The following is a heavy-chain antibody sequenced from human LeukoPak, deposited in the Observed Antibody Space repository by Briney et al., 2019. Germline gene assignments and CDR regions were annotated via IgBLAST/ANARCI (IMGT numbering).Heavy chain of an antibody. D-gene: IGHD5-24*01. CDR1: GFTFDDYG. V-gene: IGHV3-7*01. Sequence: PGGSLRLSCAASGFTFDDYGMSWVRQAPGKGLEWVANINQDGSEKYYVDSVKGRFTISRDNAKDSLYLQMSSLRAEDTAVYYCARTYRNGDKFCSVYWGQGTLVTVSS. CDR2: INQDGSEK. J-gene: IGHJ4*02. CDR3: ARTYRNGDKFCSVY.